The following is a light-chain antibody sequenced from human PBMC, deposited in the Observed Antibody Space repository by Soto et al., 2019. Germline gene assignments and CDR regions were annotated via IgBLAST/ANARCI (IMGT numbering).Light chain of an antibody. J-gene: IGKJ2*01. CDR1: QSLLDTSNNKNS. CDR3: HQYFSALYT. Sequence: DIVMTQSPESLAVSLGERATINCKSSQSLLDTSNNKNSVAWYQQKPGQPPKLLIYWASARQSGVPDRFSGSGSGTYFLLTISFLQAEYVSVYYCHQYFSALYTFGQGTKLEI. CDR2: WAS. V-gene: IGKV4-1*01.